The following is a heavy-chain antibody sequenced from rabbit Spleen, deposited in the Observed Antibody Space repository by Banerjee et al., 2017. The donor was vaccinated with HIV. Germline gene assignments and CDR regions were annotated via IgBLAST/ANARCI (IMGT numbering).Heavy chain of an antibody. V-gene: IGHV1S40*01. Sequence: QSLEESGGDLVKPGASLTLTCTASGVSFSFNSYMCWVRQAPGKGLEWIACIDTASNGFTYFASWATGRFTISKISSTTVTLQMASLTVADTATYFCARHCNGDAAYNLGAFDPWGPGTLVTVS. CDR1: GVSFSFNSY. CDR3: ARHCNGDAAYNLGAFDP. D-gene: IGHD6-1*01. J-gene: IGHJ2*01. CDR2: IDTASNGFT.